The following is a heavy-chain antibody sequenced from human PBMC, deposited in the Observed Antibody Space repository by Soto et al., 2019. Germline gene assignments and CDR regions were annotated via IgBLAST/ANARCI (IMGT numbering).Heavy chain of an antibody. Sequence: GGSLRLSCAASGFTFSSYAMSWVRQAPGKGLEWVSAISGSGGSTYYADSVKGRFTISRNNSKNTLYLQMNSLRAEDTAVYYCAKVPTITMIVVVSFDYWGQGTLVTVSS. CDR2: ISGSGGST. CDR1: GFTFSSYA. V-gene: IGHV3-23*01. CDR3: AKVPTITMIVVVSFDY. D-gene: IGHD3-22*01. J-gene: IGHJ4*02.